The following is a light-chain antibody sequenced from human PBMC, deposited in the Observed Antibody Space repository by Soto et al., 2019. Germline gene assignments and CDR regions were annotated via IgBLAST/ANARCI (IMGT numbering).Light chain of an antibody. CDR3: SSYTSSGTHVV. CDR2: DVR. CDR1: SSDVGGYTY. J-gene: IGLJ2*01. Sequence: QSALTQPASVSGSPRQSITISCTGSSSDVGGYTYVSWYQQHPDKAPKIIIYDVRNRPSGVSDRFSGSKSGNTASLTISGLQAEDEADYYCSSYTSSGTHVVFGGGTKLTVL. V-gene: IGLV2-14*03.